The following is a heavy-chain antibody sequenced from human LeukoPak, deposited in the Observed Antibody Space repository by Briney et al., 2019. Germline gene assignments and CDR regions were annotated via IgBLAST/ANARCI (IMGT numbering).Heavy chain of an antibody. CDR1: GFTFSSYW. V-gene: IGHV3-7*01. CDR3: ARDLTDGEITIDAFDI. J-gene: IGHJ3*02. CDR2: IKQDGSEK. D-gene: IGHD3-10*01. Sequence: GGSLRPSCAASGFTFSSYWMSWVRQAPGKGLEGVANIKQDGSEKYYVDSVKGRFTISRDNAKNSLYLQMNRLRAEDTAVYYCARDLTDGEITIDAFDIWGQGTMVTVSS.